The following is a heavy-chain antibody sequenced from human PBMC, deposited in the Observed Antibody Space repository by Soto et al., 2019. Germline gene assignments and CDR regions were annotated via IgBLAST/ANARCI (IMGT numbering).Heavy chain of an antibody. J-gene: IGHJ4*02. V-gene: IGHV3-53*02. CDR3: ARVSSPFGY. D-gene: IGHD3-16*01. CDR2: IYSSGNT. CDR1: GFTVRSNY. Sequence: EVQLVETGGSLIQPGGSLRLSCAVSGFTVRSNYMSWVRQAPGQGLEWVSIIYSSGNTYYADSVKGRFTMSRDTSNNTVFLQMISLRAEDTAVYYCARVSSPFGYWGQGTLVTVSS.